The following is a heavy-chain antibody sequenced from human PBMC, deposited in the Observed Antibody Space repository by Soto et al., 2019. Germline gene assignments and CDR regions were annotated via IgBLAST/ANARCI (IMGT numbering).Heavy chain of an antibody. D-gene: IGHD6-13*01. J-gene: IGHJ3*02. Sequence: GASVKVSCKVSGYTLTELSMHWVRQAPGKGLEWMGGFDPEDGETIYAQKFQGRVTMTEDTSTDTAYMELSSLRSEDTAVYYCATKGIAAAGNRDAFDIWGQGTMVTVSS. CDR1: GYTLTELS. CDR2: FDPEDGET. CDR3: ATKGIAAAGNRDAFDI. V-gene: IGHV1-24*01.